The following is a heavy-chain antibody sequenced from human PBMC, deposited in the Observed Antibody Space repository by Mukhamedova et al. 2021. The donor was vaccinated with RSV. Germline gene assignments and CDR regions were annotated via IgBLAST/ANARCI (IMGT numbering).Heavy chain of an antibody. CDR3: ARDHYFDILTGYYKPWAD. V-gene: IGHV6-1*01. D-gene: IGHD3-9*01. Sequence: SRGLEWLGRTYYKSKWYNDYALSVKSRITINPDTSKNQFSLQLNSVTPEDTAVYYCARDHYFDILTGYYKPWADWGQGTLVTVSS. J-gene: IGHJ4*02. CDR2: TYYKSKWYN.